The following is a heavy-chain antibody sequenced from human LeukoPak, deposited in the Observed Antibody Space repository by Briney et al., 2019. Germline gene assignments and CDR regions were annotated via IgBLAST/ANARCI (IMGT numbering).Heavy chain of an antibody. Sequence: GRSLRLSCAASGFTFSTYGMHWVRQAPGKGLEWVALIWFDGSKRYYGDSLKGRFTVSRDNSKNTLYLQVDSLRAEDTAVYYCARVGCTGGSCLAYNYYAMDVWGQGTTVTVSS. CDR2: IWFDGSKR. J-gene: IGHJ6*02. D-gene: IGHD2-15*01. V-gene: IGHV3-33*01. CDR1: GFTFSTYG. CDR3: ARVGCTGGSCLAYNYYAMDV.